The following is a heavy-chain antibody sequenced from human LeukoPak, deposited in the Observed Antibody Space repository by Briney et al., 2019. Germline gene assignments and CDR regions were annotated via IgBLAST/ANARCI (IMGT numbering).Heavy chain of an antibody. CDR3: AKQQQLSQWGFDY. Sequence: GRSLRLSCAASGFTFSSYGMHWVRQAPGKGLEWVAVISYDGSNKYYAESVKGRFTISRDNSKNTLYLQMNSLRAEDTAVYYCAKQQQLSQWGFDYWGQGTLVTVSS. D-gene: IGHD6-13*01. J-gene: IGHJ4*02. CDR1: GFTFSSYG. V-gene: IGHV3-30*18. CDR2: ISYDGSNK.